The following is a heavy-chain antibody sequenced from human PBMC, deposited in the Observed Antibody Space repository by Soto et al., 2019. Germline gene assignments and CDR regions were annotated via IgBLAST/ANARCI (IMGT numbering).Heavy chain of an antibody. CDR2: ISSSSTYT. D-gene: IGHD6-13*01. V-gene: IGHV3-11*05. J-gene: IGHJ4*02. Sequence: SLILYCAASGFTFSDYYMSWIRQAPGKRLEWVSYISSSSTYTNYADSVKGRFTISRDNAKNSLCLQMNSLRAEDTAVYYCAREVKNRYNSNFFDYWGQGTLVTVSS. CDR3: AREVKNRYNSNFFDY. CDR1: GFTFSDYY.